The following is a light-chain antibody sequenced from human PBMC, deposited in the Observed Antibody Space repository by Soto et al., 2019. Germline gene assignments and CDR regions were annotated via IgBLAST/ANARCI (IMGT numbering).Light chain of an antibody. V-gene: IGKV3-11*01. Sequence: IVLTQSPASLYVSPGESATLSCRASQDITTYLAWYQQKPGQPPRLIIYDTFNRASGVPDTFSGSGSGTVFTLTISNVAPDDSATYYCQQRSTWPLTFGRGTKVEIK. CDR2: DTF. CDR3: QQRSTWPLT. J-gene: IGKJ4*01. CDR1: QDITTY.